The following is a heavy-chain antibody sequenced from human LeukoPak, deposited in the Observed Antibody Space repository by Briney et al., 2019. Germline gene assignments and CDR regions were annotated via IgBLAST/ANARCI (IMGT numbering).Heavy chain of an antibody. Sequence: SETLSLTCTVSGGSINSGSYYWGFIRQPPGKGLEWIGSLFYTGSTYYNPSLESRVTTSADTSKNQFSLKLNSVTAADTAVYYCARRGRTGSTFDYWGQGTLVTVSS. CDR2: LFYTGST. D-gene: IGHD1-1*01. CDR1: GGSINSGSYY. V-gene: IGHV4-39*01. CDR3: ARRGRTGSTFDY. J-gene: IGHJ4*02.